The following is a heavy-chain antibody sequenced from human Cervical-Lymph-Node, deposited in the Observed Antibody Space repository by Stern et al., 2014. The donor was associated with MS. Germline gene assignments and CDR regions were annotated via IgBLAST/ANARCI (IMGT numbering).Heavy chain of an antibody. V-gene: IGHV3-7*03. CDR1: DLAFSTYW. CDR3: ANGGTTWN. Sequence: EVQLVESGGGEVQPGGSLRLSCVASDLAFSTYWMNWVRQAPGQGLQWVANTNQAGSEKYYVDSVKGRFTISRDNAKKSLYLQMNNLRSEDTAVYYCANGGTTWNWGQGTLVTVSS. D-gene: IGHD1-1*01. J-gene: IGHJ4*02. CDR2: TNQAGSEK.